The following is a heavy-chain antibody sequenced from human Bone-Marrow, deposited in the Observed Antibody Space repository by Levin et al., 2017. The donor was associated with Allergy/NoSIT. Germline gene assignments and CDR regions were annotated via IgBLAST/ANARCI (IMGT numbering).Heavy chain of an antibody. J-gene: IGHJ4*02. V-gene: IGHV1-69*13. Sequence: ASVKVSCQASGGTFSKNSIGWVRQAPGQGLEWMGGIIPIFGTADYAQKFLGRLTITADELTSTVYMELDSLRSDDTAVYYCASENWTTLTFFYFDNWGQGTLVSVSS. CDR1: GGTFSKNS. D-gene: IGHD1-1*01. CDR3: ASENWTTLTFFYFDN. CDR2: IIPIFGTA.